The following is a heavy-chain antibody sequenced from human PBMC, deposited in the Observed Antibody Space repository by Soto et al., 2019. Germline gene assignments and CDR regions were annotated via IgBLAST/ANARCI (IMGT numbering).Heavy chain of an antibody. CDR1: GGSFGGYY. D-gene: IGHD3-22*01. V-gene: IGHV4-59*01. CDR3: ARAVVVGAGTQTYYYYGMDV. CDR2: VYYSGST. Sequence: SSETLSLTCSVSGGSFGGYYWSWIRQPPGKGLEWIGYVYYSGSTDYNPSLKSRVTISIDTSKNQFSLKLTSVTAADTAVYYCARAVVVGAGTQTYYYYGMDVWGQGTTVTVSS. J-gene: IGHJ6*02.